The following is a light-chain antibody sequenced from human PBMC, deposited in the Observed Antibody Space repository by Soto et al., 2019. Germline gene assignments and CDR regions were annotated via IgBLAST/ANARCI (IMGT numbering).Light chain of an antibody. CDR3: HHYGGSMYT. CDR2: GAS. J-gene: IGKJ2*01. V-gene: IGKV3-20*01. Sequence: EIVLTQSPGTLSLSPGERATLSCRASQSVSSSYLAWYQQKPGQAPRLLIYGASSRATGIPDRFSGSGSGTDFTLTISRLEPEDFAVYYCHHYGGSMYTFGQGTKLEFK. CDR1: QSVSSSY.